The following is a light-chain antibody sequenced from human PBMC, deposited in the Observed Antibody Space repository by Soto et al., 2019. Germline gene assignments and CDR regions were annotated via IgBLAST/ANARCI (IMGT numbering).Light chain of an antibody. J-gene: IGKJ1*01. CDR2: SAS. CDR1: QSVRSK. Sequence: ETVMAQSPATLSLSPGETATLSCRASQSVRSKLAWYQQKPGQGPRLLIHSASTRATGIPARFSGSGSGTEFTLTINSLQSEDFAVYYCQQYNNWWTFGQGTKVDIK. CDR3: QQYNNWWT. V-gene: IGKV3-15*01.